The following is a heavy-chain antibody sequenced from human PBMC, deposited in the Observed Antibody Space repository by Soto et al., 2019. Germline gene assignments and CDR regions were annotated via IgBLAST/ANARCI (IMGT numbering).Heavy chain of an antibody. CDR3: AKDGINWGSYSDS. D-gene: IGHD7-27*01. CDR2: ISYSGGST. V-gene: IGHV3-23*01. Sequence: PGGSLRLSCAASGFTLNDYTMNWVRQAPGKGLEWVSAISYSGGSTHYADSVKGRFTISRDISRNTLYLQMNSLRAEDTAVYYCAKDGINWGSYSDSWGQGTLVTAPQ. J-gene: IGHJ4*02. CDR1: GFTLNDYT.